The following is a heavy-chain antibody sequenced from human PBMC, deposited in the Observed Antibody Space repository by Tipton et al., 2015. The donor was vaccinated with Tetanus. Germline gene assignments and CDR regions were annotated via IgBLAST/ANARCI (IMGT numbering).Heavy chain of an antibody. CDR2: IFYAGST. CDR1: GVSISSYY. V-gene: IGHV4-59*01. Sequence: TLSLTCTVSGVSISSYYWSWIRQSPGKGLEWIGYIFYAGSTNSNPSLKRRVTISVDKAKNQFSLKLSSVTAADTAVYYCARIHAFWSGYFDFWGQGTLVTVSS. D-gene: IGHD3-3*01. CDR3: ARIHAFWSGYFDF. J-gene: IGHJ4*02.